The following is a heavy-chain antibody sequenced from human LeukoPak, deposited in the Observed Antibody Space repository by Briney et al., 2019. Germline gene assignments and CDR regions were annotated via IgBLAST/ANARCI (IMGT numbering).Heavy chain of an antibody. Sequence: PSETLSLTCTVSGGSISSYYWSWIRQPPGKGLEWIGYIYYSGSTNYNPSLKSRVTISVDTSKNQFSLKLSSVTAADTAVYYCASSNYDSSGMVRDYWGQGTLVTVSS. CDR1: GGSISSYY. CDR2: IYYSGST. V-gene: IGHV4-59*08. D-gene: IGHD3-22*01. CDR3: ASSNYDSSGMVRDY. J-gene: IGHJ4*02.